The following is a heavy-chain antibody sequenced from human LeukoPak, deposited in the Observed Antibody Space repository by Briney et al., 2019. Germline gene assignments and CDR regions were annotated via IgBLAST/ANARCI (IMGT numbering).Heavy chain of an antibody. Sequence: GGSLRLSCAASGFTFSSYWMHWVRQAPGKGLVWVSRINTDGHDTRYGDSVKGRFTISRDNAKNTLYLQMNSLRAEDTAIYYCATSDNCGGDCYPGDWYFDLWGRGTLVTVSS. CDR3: ATSDNCGGDCYPGDWYFDL. V-gene: IGHV3-74*01. D-gene: IGHD2-21*02. CDR2: INTDGHDT. J-gene: IGHJ2*01. CDR1: GFTFSSYW.